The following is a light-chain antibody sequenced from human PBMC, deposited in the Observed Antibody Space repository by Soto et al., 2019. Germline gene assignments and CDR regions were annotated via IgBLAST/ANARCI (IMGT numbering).Light chain of an antibody. CDR1: QSVSSY. J-gene: IGKJ5*01. CDR2: DAS. CDR3: QQYAASPIT. Sequence: EIVLTQSPATLSLSPGERATLSCRASQSVSSYLAWYQQKPGQAPRLLIYDASNRATGIPARFSGSGSGTDFNLTITRLEPEDFAVFYCQQYAASPITFGQGTRLEI. V-gene: IGKV3-11*01.